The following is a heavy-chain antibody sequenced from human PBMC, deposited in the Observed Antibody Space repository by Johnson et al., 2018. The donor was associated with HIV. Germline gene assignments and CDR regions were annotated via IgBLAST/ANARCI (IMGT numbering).Heavy chain of an antibody. D-gene: IGHD5-24*01. V-gene: IGHV3-53*01. CDR3: AREMAATNAWALDI. Sequence: SGLSVSINYITWVRQAPGKGLEWVSVIHSGGSTYYADSVKGRFTISRDNSKNTLYLQMNSLRAEDTAVYYCAREMAATNAWALDIWGQGTMVTVSS. CDR1: GLSVSINY. CDR2: IHSGGST. J-gene: IGHJ3*02.